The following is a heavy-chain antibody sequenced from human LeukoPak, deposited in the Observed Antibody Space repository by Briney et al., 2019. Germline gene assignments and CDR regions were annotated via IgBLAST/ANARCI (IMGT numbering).Heavy chain of an antibody. V-gene: IGHV3-30*18. J-gene: IGHJ4*02. CDR1: GFTFSSYG. CDR3: AKDLERRIVVVTASAVDY. CDR2: ISYDGSNK. D-gene: IGHD2-21*02. Sequence: PGGSLRLSCAASGFTFSSYGMHWVRQAPGKGLEWVAVISYDGSNKYYADSVKGRFTISRDNSKNTLYLQMNSLRAEDTAVYYCAKDLERRIVVVTASAVDYWGQGTLVTVSS.